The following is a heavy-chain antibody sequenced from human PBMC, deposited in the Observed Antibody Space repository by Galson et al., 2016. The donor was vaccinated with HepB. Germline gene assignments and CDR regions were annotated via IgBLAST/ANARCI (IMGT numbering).Heavy chain of an antibody. D-gene: IGHD5-18*01. Sequence: SLRLSCAASGFTISYYGMHWVRQAPGKGLEWVAVIWYDGTKKYYGDSVKGRFTISRDNSKNTLYLQMNSPRAEDTAVYYCARAWIHLYDLDYWGQGALVTVSS. J-gene: IGHJ4*02. CDR2: IWYDGTKK. CDR3: ARAWIHLYDLDY. V-gene: IGHV3-33*01. CDR1: GFTISYYG.